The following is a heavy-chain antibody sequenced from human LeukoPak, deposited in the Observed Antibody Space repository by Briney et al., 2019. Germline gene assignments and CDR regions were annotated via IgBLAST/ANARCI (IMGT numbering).Heavy chain of an antibody. D-gene: IGHD1-26*01. Sequence: PSETLSLTCAVSGGSITTADFDWAWIRQPPRQGFEWIATISSSGKAYYYPSLMSRVTISVDTSKNHFSLDVTSVTAADTGLFYCARFKGGTGFDYWGRGVLVIVS. CDR2: ISSSGKA. J-gene: IGHJ4*02. CDR3: ARFKGGTGFDY. V-gene: IGHV4-39*02. CDR1: GGSITTADFD.